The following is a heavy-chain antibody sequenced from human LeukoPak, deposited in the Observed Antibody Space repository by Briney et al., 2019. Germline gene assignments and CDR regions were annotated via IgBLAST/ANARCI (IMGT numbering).Heavy chain of an antibody. CDR2: ITSNGGRT. J-gene: IGHJ4*02. Sequence: GGSLRLSCAASGFTFSSYSMHWVRQAPGKGLEYVSAITSNGGRTYYANSVKSRFTISRGNSKNTLYLQMGSLRAEDMAVYYCARWGGRYPFDYWGQGTLVTVSS. D-gene: IGHD3-16*02. V-gene: IGHV3-64*01. CDR3: ARWGGRYPFDY. CDR1: GFTFSSYS.